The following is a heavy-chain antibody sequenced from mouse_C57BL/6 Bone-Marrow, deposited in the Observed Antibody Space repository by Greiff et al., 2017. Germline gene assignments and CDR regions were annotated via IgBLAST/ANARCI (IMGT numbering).Heavy chain of an antibody. CDR3: AKTMMVTRYFDV. CDR1: GFSLTSYG. Sequence: VKVVESGPGLVQPSQSLSITCTVSGFSLTSYGVHWVRQSPGKGLEWLGVIWRGGSTDYNAAFMSRLSITKDNSQSQVFFKMNSLQADDTAIYYCAKTMMVTRYFDVWGTGTTVTVSS. CDR2: IWRGGST. D-gene: IGHD2-3*01. J-gene: IGHJ1*03. V-gene: IGHV2-5*01.